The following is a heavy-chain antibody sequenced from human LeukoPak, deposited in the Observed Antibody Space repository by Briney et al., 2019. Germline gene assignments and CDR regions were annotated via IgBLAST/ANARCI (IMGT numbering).Heavy chain of an antibody. J-gene: IGHJ4*02. D-gene: IGHD3-10*01. V-gene: IGHV3-21*01. Sequence: GGSLRLSCAASEFTFSSYSMNWVRQAPGKGLEWVSSISSSSEFIYYADSVKGRFTISRDNAKNSLYLQMNSLRAEDTAVYYCARVITMVRGDWYFDYWGQGTLVTVSS. CDR3: ARVITMVRGDWYFDY. CDR2: ISSSSEFI. CDR1: EFTFSSYS.